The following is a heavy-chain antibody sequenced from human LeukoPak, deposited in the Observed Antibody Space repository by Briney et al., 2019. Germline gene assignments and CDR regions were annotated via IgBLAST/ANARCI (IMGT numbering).Heavy chain of an antibody. CDR3: PKEVNWRVDY. CDR1: GFTFSRYS. D-gene: IGHD1-1*01. V-gene: IGHV3-64*01. J-gene: IGHJ4*02. CDR2: SSSNGGST. Sequence: GGSLTLSCAASGFTFSRYSLYWVRQAPGRGLEYVSASSSNGGSTYYVNSVKGRFTISRDNSKNTLYLQMGSLRGEDMAVYYCPKEVNWRVDYWGQGTLVSVSS.